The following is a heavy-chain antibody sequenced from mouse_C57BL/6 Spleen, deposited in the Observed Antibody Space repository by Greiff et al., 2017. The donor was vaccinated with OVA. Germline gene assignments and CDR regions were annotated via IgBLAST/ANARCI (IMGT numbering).Heavy chain of an antibody. D-gene: IGHD2-3*01. V-gene: IGHV1-82*01. Sequence: VQLVESGPELVKPGASVKISCKASGYAFSSSWMNWVKQRPGKGLEWIGRIYPGDGDTNYNGKFKGKATLTADKSSSTAYMQLSSLTSEDSAVXFCARGGDGYYIYAMDYWGQGTSVTVSS. CDR2: IYPGDGDT. J-gene: IGHJ4*01. CDR3: ARGGDGYYIYAMDY. CDR1: GYAFSSSW.